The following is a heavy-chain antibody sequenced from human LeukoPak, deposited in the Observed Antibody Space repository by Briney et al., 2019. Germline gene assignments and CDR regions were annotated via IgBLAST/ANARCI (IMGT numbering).Heavy chain of an antibody. Sequence: PGGSLRLSCAVSGFTFSDYGMHWVRQAPGKGLEWVAVISYDANNKYYADSVKGRFTISRDNSKNTLYLEMNSLRAEDTAIYYCAKSQLSLGDVWGQGTTVAVSS. CDR3: AKSQLSLGDV. J-gene: IGHJ6*02. D-gene: IGHD2-2*01. CDR2: ISYDANNK. CDR1: GFTFSDYG. V-gene: IGHV3-30*18.